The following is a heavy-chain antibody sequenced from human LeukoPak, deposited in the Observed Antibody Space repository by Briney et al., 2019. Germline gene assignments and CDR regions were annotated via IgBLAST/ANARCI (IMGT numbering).Heavy chain of an antibody. CDR1: GYTLTVLS. Sequence: ASVKVSCKVSGYTLTVLSMHWVRQAPGKGLEWMGGFDPEDGETIYAQKFQGRVTITRDTSASTAYMELSSLRSEDTAVYYCARVVVTDFDFWGQGTLVTVSS. CDR2: FDPEDGET. V-gene: IGHV1-24*01. J-gene: IGHJ4*02. CDR3: ARVVVTDFDF. D-gene: IGHD2-21*01.